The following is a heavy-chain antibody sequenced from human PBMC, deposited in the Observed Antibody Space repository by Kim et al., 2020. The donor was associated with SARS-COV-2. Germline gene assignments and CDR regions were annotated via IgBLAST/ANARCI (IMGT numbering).Heavy chain of an antibody. CDR3: AREDNGSGNLPYPHYYYYMDV. CDR1: GGSISSGDYY. V-gene: IGHV4-30-4*01. D-gene: IGHD3-10*01. CDR2: IYYSGST. Sequence: SETLSLTCTVSGGSISSGDYYWSWIRQPPGKGLEWIGYIYYSGSTYYNPSLKSRVTISVDTSKNQFSLKLSSVTAADTAVYYCAREDNGSGNLPYPHYYYYMDVWGKGTTVTVSS. J-gene: IGHJ6*03.